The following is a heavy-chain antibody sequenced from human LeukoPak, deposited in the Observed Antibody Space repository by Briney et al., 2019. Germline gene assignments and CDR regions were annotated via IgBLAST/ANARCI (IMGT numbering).Heavy chain of an antibody. V-gene: IGHV4-4*02. CDR3: ARVGQQPGYFQH. CDR1: GGSISSSNW. J-gene: IGHJ1*01. D-gene: IGHD6-13*01. Sequence: SETLSLTCAVSGGSISSSNWWSWVRQPPGKGLEWIGEIYHSGSTNYNPSLKSRVTISVDKSKNQYSLKLSSVTAADTAVYYCARVGQQPGYFQHWGQGTLVTVSS. CDR2: IYHSGST.